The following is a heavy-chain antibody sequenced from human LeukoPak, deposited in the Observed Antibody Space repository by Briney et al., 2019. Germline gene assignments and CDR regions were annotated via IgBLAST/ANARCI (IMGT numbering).Heavy chain of an antibody. CDR2: INTDGSST. Sequence: GGSLRLSCAASGITFSNYWMHWVRQAPGKGLVWVSRINTDGSSTNYADSVKGRFTISRDNAKNTLYLQINSLRAEDTAVYYCAGWNAFDIWGQGTMVTVSS. J-gene: IGHJ3*02. D-gene: IGHD1-1*01. CDR3: AGWNAFDI. V-gene: IGHV3-74*01. CDR1: GITFSNYW.